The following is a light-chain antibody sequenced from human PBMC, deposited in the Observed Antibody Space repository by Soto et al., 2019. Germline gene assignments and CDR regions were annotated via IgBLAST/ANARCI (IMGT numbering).Light chain of an antibody. CDR1: QSIGSW. CDR2: KAS. J-gene: IGKJ1*01. V-gene: IGKV1-5*03. Sequence: DIQMTQSPSTLSASVGDRVTITCRASQSIGSWLAWYQQKPGKAPKLLIYKASSLESGVPSRFSGSGSGTELTLTISSLQPDDFASYYCQQYGSYSPWTFGQGTKGEIK. CDR3: QQYGSYSPWT.